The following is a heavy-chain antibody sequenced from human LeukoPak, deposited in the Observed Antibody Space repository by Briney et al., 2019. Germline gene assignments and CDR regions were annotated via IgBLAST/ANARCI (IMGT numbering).Heavy chain of an antibody. J-gene: IGHJ4*02. CDR1: GYTFTGYY. CDR3: ARDLGDIVVVVAATLNY. V-gene: IGHV1-2*02. Sequence: ASVTVSCKASGYTFTGYYMHWVRQAPGQGLEGMGWINPNSGVTNYAQKFQGRDTMTRDTSISTAYMELSRLRSDDTAVYYCARDLGDIVVVVAATLNYWGQGTLVTVSS. D-gene: IGHD2-15*01. CDR2: INPNSGVT.